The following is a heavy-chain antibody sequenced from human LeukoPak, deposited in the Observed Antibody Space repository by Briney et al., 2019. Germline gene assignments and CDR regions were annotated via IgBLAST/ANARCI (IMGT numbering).Heavy chain of an antibody. J-gene: IGHJ6*03. CDR2: IRSKANSYAT. Sequence: GGSLRLSCAASGFTLSGSAMHWVRQASGKGLEWVGRIRSKANSYATAYAASVKGRFTISRDDSKNTAYLQMNSLKTEDTAVYYCTIHSGGYYYYMDVWGKGTTVTVSS. CDR1: GFTLSGSA. D-gene: IGHD1-26*01. CDR3: TIHSGGYYYYMDV. V-gene: IGHV3-73*01.